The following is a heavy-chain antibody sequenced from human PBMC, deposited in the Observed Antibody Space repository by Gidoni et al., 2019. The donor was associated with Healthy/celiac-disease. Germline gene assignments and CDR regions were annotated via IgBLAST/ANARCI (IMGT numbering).Heavy chain of an antibody. CDR3: ARRTISGNLDY. V-gene: IGHV4-31*03. J-gene: IGHJ4*02. D-gene: IGHD3-10*01. CDR2: IYYSGST. Sequence: QVQLPASGPGLVKPSQTLSLTCTVSGRPISSGGYYWSWIRQHPGKGLEWIGYIYYSGSTYYNPSLKSRVTISVDTSKNQFSLKLSSVTAADTAGYYCARRTISGNLDYWGQGTLVTVSS. CDR1: GRPISSGGYY.